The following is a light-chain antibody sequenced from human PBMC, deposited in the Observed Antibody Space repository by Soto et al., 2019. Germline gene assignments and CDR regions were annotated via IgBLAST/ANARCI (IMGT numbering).Light chain of an antibody. CDR2: DVS. V-gene: IGKV1-5*01. Sequence: IQMTQSPSTVSASVGDRVNITCRASQSINNWLAWYQQKPGKAPKLLIYDVSSLGSGVPSRFSGSGSGAEFTLTISSLQPDDFATYYCQQYNSNFGGVTRVEIK. J-gene: IGKJ4*01. CDR1: QSINNW. CDR3: QQYNSN.